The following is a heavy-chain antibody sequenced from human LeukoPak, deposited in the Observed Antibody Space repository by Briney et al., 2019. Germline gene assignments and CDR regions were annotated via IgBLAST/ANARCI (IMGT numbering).Heavy chain of an antibody. CDR3: ARRIVGNYYFDY. CDR1: GGTFSSYA. V-gene: IGHV1-69*13. CDR2: IIPIFGTA. J-gene: IGHJ4*02. D-gene: IGHD1-26*01. Sequence: ASVKVSCKASGGTFSSYAISWVRQAPGQGLEWMGGIIPIFGTANYAQKFQGRVTITADESTSTAYMELSSLRSEDTAVYYCARRIVGNYYFDYWGQGTLVTVSS.